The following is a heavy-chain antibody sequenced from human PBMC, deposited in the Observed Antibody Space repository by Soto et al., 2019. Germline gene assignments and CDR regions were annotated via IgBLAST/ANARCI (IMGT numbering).Heavy chain of an antibody. CDR3: ARDEGSHGFDS. CDR2: VSGYNGNT. V-gene: IGHV1-18*04. J-gene: IGHJ4*02. D-gene: IGHD6-19*01. Sequence: QVQLVQSEAEGKKPGASVKVSCQASGYTFINYGISWVRQAPGQGLEWMGWVSGYNGNTNYAQKLWGRVTMTTDTSTSTAYMELRTLRSDDTAVYYCARDEGSHGFDSWGQGTLVTVSS. CDR1: GYTFINYG.